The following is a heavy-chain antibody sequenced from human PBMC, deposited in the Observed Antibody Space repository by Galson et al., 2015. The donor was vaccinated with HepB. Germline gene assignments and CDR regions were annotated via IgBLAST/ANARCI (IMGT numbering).Heavy chain of an antibody. J-gene: IGHJ6*02. Sequence: SLRLSCAASGFTFSSYSMNWVRQAPGKGLEWVSSISSSSSYIYYADSVKGRFTISRDNAKNSLYLQMNSLRAEDTAVYYCARSTGDFWGGYYIPAYYYYGMDVWGQGTTVTVSS. D-gene: IGHD3-3*01. CDR2: ISSSSSYI. CDR3: ARSTGDFWGGYYIPAYYYYGMDV. V-gene: IGHV3-21*01. CDR1: GFTFSSYS.